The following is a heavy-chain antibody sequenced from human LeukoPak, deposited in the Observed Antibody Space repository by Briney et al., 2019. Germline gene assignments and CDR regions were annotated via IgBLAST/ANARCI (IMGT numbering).Heavy chain of an antibody. V-gene: IGHV1-8*01. Sequence: GASVKVSCKASGYTFTSYDINWMRQATGQGLEWMGWMNPNSGNTGYAQKFQGRVTMTRNTSISTAYMELSSLRSEDTAVYYCARVIVVAARRFDPWGQGTLVTVSS. CDR1: GYTFTSYD. CDR2: MNPNSGNT. J-gene: IGHJ5*02. D-gene: IGHD2-15*01. CDR3: ARVIVVAARRFDP.